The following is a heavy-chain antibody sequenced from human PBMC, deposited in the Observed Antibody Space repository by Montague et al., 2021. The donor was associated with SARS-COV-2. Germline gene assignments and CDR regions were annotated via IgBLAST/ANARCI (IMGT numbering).Heavy chain of an antibody. J-gene: IGHJ5*02. Sequence: SETLSLTCAVYGGSFSNYYWGWIRQPPGKGLEWIGEINHSGSTNXNPSLKSRVTISVDTSTNQFSRKLSSVTAADTAVYYCARGGTVTTYFAPKRTRRYNGFDPGAREPWSPSPQ. D-gene: IGHD4-17*01. CDR1: GGSFSNYY. V-gene: IGHV4-34*01. CDR2: INHSGST. CDR3: ARGGTVTTYFAPKRTRRYNGFDP.